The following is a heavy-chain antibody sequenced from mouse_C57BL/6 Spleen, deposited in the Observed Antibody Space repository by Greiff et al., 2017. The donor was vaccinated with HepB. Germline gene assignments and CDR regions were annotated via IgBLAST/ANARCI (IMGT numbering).Heavy chain of an antibody. CDR2: IYPGSGST. J-gene: IGHJ4*01. CDR1: GYTFTSYW. D-gene: IGHD2-3*01. CDR3: ARKNYDGYLSYAMDY. Sequence: QVQLQQPGAELVKPGASVKMSCKASGYTFTSYWITWVKQRPGQGLEWIGDIYPGSGSTNYNEKFKSKATLTVDTSSSTAYMQLSSLTSEDSAVYYCARKNYDGYLSYAMDYWGQGTSVTVSS. V-gene: IGHV1-55*01.